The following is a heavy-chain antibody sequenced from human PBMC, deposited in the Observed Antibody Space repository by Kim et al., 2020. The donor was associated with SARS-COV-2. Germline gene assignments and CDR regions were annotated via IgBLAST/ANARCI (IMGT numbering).Heavy chain of an antibody. J-gene: IGHJ4*02. CDR3: AKDRATVTTWQLDY. Sequence: GGSLRLSCAASGFAFSNYAMSWVRQAPGKGLEWVSGISGSGSATYYADSVKGRFTISRDNSKNTLYLQMNILRAEDTAAYYCAKDRATVTTWQLDYWGQGTLVTVSS. D-gene: IGHD4-17*01. CDR2: ISGSGSAT. V-gene: IGHV3-23*01. CDR1: GFAFSNYA.